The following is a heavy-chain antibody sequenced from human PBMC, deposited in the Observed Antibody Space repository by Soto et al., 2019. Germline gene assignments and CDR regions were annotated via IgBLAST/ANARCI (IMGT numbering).Heavy chain of an antibody. J-gene: IGHJ4*02. CDR2: IHHSGST. D-gene: IGHD6-19*01. CDR3: ARGLITGSHYSGGWYYFDS. Sequence: PSETLSLTCTVSGGSISSYYWSWIRQPPGKGLEWIGLIHHSGSTSYNPSLKSRVTISVHTSNSQFSLELSSVTAADTAVYYCARGLITGSHYSGGWYYFDSWGQGTQVTVSS. CDR1: GGSISSYY. V-gene: IGHV4-59*12.